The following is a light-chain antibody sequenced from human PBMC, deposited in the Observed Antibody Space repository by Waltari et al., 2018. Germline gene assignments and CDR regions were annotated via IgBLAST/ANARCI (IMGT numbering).Light chain of an antibody. CDR3: ASYTSTSTWV. CDR2: SVT. J-gene: IGLJ3*02. V-gene: IGLV2-14*03. Sequence: QSALAQPASVSGSPGQSITISCTGTSSDVGGFNYVSWYQQHQGKAPKLIIYSVTIRPSGVSDRFCGSKSSNTASLTISGLQAEDDAYYCCASYTSTSTWVFGRGTKLTVL. CDR1: SSDVGGFNY.